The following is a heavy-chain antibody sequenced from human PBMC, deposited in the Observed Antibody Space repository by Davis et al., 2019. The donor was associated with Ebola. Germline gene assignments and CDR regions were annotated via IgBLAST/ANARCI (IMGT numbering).Heavy chain of an antibody. CDR3: VRDFFEFSSSSFSDY. J-gene: IGHJ4*02. Sequence: GGSLRLSCAASGFTFSIFGMHWVRQAPGKGPEWMTYILYDGTEKFYADSVKGRFTISRDNSKNLLYLQMDSLQSDDTAVYYCVRDFFEFSSSSFSDYWGQGTLVTVSS. D-gene: IGHD6-6*01. CDR2: ILYDGTEK. CDR1: GFTFSIFG. V-gene: IGHV3-30*03.